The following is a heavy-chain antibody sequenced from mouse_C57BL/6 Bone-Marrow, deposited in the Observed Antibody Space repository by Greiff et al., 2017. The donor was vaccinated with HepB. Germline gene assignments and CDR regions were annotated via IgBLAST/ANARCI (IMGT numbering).Heavy chain of an antibody. V-gene: IGHV3-6*01. D-gene: IGHD1-1*01. CDR1: GYSITSGYY. CDR2: ISYDGSN. J-gene: IGHJ2*01. CDR3: ARDGVITTVVVPFDY. Sequence: EVKLQESGPGLVKPSQSLSLTCSVTGYSITSGYYWNWIRQFPGNKLEWMGYISYDGSNNYNPSLKNRISITRDTSKNQFFLKLNSVTTEDTATYYCARDGVITTVVVPFDYWGQGTTLTVSS.